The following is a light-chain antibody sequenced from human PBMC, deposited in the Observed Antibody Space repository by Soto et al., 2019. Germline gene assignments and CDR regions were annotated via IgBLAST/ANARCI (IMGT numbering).Light chain of an antibody. J-gene: IGKJ1*01. V-gene: IGKV4-1*01. Sequence: DIVMTQSPDSLAVSLGERATINCKSSQSVLYSSNNKNYLAWYQQKPGQPPKLLIYCASTRESGVPDRFSGSGSGKDFTLTISSLQAEDVAVYYCQQYYSTPRTFGQGTKVEIK. CDR1: QSVLYSSNNKNY. CDR2: CAS. CDR3: QQYYSTPRT.